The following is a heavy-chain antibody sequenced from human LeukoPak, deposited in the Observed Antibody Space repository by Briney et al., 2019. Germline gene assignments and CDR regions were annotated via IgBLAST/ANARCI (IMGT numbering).Heavy chain of an antibody. V-gene: IGHV4-39*01. CDR1: GGSISSSSYY. Sequence: SETLSLTCTVSGGSISSSSYYWGWIRQPPGKGLEWIGSIYYSGSTYYNPSLKSRVTISVDTSKNQLSLKLSSVTAADTAVYYCARHSVGDFDYWGQGTLVTVSS. CDR3: ARHSVGDFDY. D-gene: IGHD3-16*01. J-gene: IGHJ4*02. CDR2: IYYSGST.